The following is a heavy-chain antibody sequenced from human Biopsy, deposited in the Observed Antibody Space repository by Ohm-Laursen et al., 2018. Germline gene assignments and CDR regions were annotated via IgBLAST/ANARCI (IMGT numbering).Heavy chain of an antibody. CDR2: IYNTETT. V-gene: IGHV4-39*01. J-gene: IGHJ5*02. CDR1: GDSISSSTTYY. CDR3: ARHPTGFWFDP. Sequence: SETLSLTCTVSGDSISSSTTYYWAWLRQPPGKGLEWIGSIYNTETTFYNPSLKSRVTISVDMSTNQFSLKVSSVTAADTALYFCARHPTGFWFDPWGHGTLVTVSS.